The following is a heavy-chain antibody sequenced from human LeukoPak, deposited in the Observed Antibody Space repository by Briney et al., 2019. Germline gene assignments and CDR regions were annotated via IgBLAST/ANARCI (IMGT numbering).Heavy chain of an antibody. CDR2: ISGSGGST. D-gene: IGHD3-3*01. J-gene: IGHJ6*02. CDR3: GRDGGVAYGLDA. Sequence: GGSLRLSCAASGFTFSSYAMSWVRQAPGKGLEWVSAISGSGGSTYYADSVKGRFTISRDNAKNSLYLQMNSLRADDTAVYYCGRDGGVAYGLDAWGQGTTITVSS. CDR1: GFTFSSYA. V-gene: IGHV3-23*01.